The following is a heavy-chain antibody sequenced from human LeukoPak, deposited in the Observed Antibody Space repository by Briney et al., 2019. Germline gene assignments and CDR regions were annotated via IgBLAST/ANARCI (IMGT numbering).Heavy chain of an antibody. CDR1: GGSFSGYY. V-gene: IGHV4-34*01. J-gene: IGHJ6*03. D-gene: IGHD3-10*01. Sequence: SETLSLTCAVYGGSFSGYYWSWIRQPPGKGLEWIGEINHSGSTNYNPSLKSRVTISVDTSKNQFSLKLSSVTAADTAVYYCAGRITMVRGPRDYYYYMDVWGKGTTVTISS. CDR3: AGRITMVRGPRDYYYYMDV. CDR2: INHSGST.